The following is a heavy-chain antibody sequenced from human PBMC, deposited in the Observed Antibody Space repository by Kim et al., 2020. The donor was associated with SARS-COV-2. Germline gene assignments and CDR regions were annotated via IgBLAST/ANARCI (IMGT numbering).Heavy chain of an antibody. J-gene: IGHJ4*02. Sequence: ADSVKGRFTISRDNSKNTLYLQMNSLRAEDTAVYYCAKDRAGYFESPYDYWGQGTLVTVSS. CDR3: AKDRAGYFESPYDY. D-gene: IGHD3-9*01. V-gene: IGHV3-23*01.